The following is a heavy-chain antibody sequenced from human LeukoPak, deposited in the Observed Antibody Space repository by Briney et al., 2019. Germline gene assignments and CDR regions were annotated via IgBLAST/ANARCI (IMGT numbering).Heavy chain of an antibody. CDR2: ISNSGDYI. Sequence: GGSLRLSCAASGFTFSSHSMNWVRQAPGKGLEWVSSISNSGDYIYYIDSVKGRFTISRDNAKNSLYLQMNSLRAEDTAVYYCARTGLGLYSFDYWGQGTLVTVSS. D-gene: IGHD3/OR15-3a*01. V-gene: IGHV3-21*01. J-gene: IGHJ4*02. CDR1: GFTFSSHS. CDR3: ARTGLGLYSFDY.